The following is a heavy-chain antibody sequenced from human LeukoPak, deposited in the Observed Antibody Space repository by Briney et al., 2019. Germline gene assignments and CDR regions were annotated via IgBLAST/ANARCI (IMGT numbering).Heavy chain of an antibody. J-gene: IGHJ1*01. CDR3: ARDILIAAAEDHPATWDQH. CDR1: GGTFSSYA. CDR2: IIPIFGTA. V-gene: IGHV1-69*05. D-gene: IGHD6-13*01. Sequence: AASVKVSCKASGGTFSSYAISWVRQAPGQGLEWMGRIIPIFGTANYAQKFQGRVTITTDESTSTAYMELSSLRSEDTAVYYCARDILIAAAEDHPATWDQHWGQGTLVTVSS.